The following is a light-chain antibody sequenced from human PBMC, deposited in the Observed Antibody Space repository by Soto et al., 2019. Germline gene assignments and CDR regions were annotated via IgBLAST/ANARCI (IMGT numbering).Light chain of an antibody. CDR3: QQRSTWPRL. CDR1: QSVTTY. J-gene: IGKJ4*01. V-gene: IGKV3-11*01. CDR2: DAS. Sequence: EIVLTQSPATLSLSPGQRATLSCRASQSVTTYLAWYQQRPGQAPRLLIYDASKRATGIPARFSGSGSGTDFTLTISSLEPEDSAVYYCQQRSTWPRLFVGGTKVEIK.